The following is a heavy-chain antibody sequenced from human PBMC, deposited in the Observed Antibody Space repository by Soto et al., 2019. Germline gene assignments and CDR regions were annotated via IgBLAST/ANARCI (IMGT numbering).Heavy chain of an antibody. CDR2: INPNSGGT. J-gene: IGHJ6*02. CDR3: ARDAAYGSGRGGMDV. CDR1: GYTFTGYY. Sequence: QVQLVQSGAEVKKPGASVKVSCKASGYTFTGYYMHWVRQAPGQGLEWMGWINPNSGGTNYAQKFQGWVTMPRDTSISTAYMELSRLRSDDTAVYYCARDAAYGSGRGGMDVWGQGTTVTVSS. D-gene: IGHD3-10*01. V-gene: IGHV1-2*04.